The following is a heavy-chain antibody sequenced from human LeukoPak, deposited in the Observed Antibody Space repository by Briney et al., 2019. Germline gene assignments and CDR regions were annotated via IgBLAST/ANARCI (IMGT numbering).Heavy chain of an antibody. J-gene: IGHJ4*02. V-gene: IGHV3-33*01. Sequence: GGSLRLSCAPSGFTFRNYGMHWVRQAPGKGLEWASGLWYDGRNKAYADSVKGRFTISRDNSENMLYLQMNSLRDEDTAVYYCARGLMTPNTYCDLWGQGTLVTVSS. CDR3: ARGLMTPNTYCDL. CDR1: GFTFRNYG. D-gene: IGHD2-8*01. CDR2: LWYDGRNK.